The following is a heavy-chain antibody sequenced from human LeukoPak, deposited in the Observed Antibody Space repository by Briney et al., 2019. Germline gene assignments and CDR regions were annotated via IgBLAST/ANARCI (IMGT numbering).Heavy chain of an antibody. V-gene: IGHV3-23*01. D-gene: IGHD3-22*01. J-gene: IGHJ3*02. Sequence: SGGSLRLSCAASGFTFCRYAMSWVRQAPGKGLEWVSTIGGSGVTTYYADSVKGRFTISRDNSKNTMYLQMNSLRAEDTALYYCAKDRPYDYDSSGFMAFDIWGQGTMVTVS. CDR3: AKDRPYDYDSSGFMAFDI. CDR1: GFTFCRYA. CDR2: IGGSGVTT.